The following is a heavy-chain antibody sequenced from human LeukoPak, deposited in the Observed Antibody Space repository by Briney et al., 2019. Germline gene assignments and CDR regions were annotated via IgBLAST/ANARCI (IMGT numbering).Heavy chain of an antibody. CDR2: INPNSGGT. CDR1: GYTFTGYY. D-gene: IGHD3-3*01. V-gene: IGHV1-2*06. CDR3: ARVGLYDFWSGYFYYYGMDV. J-gene: IGHJ6*02. Sequence: ASVKVSCKASGYTFTGYYMHWVRQAPGQGLEWMGRINPNSGGTNYAQKFQGGVTMTRDTSISTAYMELSRLRSDETAVYYCARVGLYDFWSGYFYYYGMDVWGQGTTVTVSS.